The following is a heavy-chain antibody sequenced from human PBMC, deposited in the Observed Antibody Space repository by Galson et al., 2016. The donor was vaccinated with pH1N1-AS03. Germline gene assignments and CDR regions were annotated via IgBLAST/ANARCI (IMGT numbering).Heavy chain of an antibody. V-gene: IGHV5-51*01. D-gene: IGHD5/OR15-5a*01. CDR3: ARHRTESVLSNRLGY. CDR1: GYSFTTYW. CDR2: IYPGDSDT. Sequence: QSGAEVKKPGESLKISCKGSGYSFTTYWIVWVRQMPGKGLECMGIIYPGDSDTRYSPSFQGQVTISADKSIGTAYLQWSSLKASDTAIYYCARHRTESVLSNRLGYWGQGTPVTVSS. J-gene: IGHJ4*02.